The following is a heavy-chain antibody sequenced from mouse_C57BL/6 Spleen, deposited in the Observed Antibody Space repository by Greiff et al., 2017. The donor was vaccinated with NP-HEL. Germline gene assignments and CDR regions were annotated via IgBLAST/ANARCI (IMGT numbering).Heavy chain of an antibody. V-gene: IGHV1-15*01. D-gene: IGHD2-1*01. J-gene: IGHJ4*01. CDR3: TRAHYYDYAMDY. Sequence: VKLQESGAELVRPGASVTLSCKASGYTFTDYEMHWVKQTPVHGLEWIGAIDPETGGTAYNQKFKGKAILTADKSSSTAYMELRSLTSEDSAVYYCTRAHYYDYAMDYWGQGTSVTVSS. CDR2: IDPETGGT. CDR1: GYTFTDYE.